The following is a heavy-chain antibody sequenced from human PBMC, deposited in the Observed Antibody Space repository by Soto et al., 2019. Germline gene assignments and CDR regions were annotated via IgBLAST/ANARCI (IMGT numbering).Heavy chain of an antibody. Sequence: QITLKESGPTLVKPTQTLTLTCTFSGFSLSTSGVGVGWIRQPPGKALEWLALIYWDDDKRYSPSLKSRLTITKDTSKNRVVLTMTNMDPVDTATYYCAHGLMGSYYTSRYFDYWGQGTLVTVSS. CDR2: IYWDDDK. CDR3: AHGLMGSYYTSRYFDY. J-gene: IGHJ4*02. V-gene: IGHV2-5*02. D-gene: IGHD3-10*01. CDR1: GFSLSTSGVG.